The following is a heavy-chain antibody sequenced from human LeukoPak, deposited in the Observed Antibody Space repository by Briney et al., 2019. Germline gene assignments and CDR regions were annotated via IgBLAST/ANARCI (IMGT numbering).Heavy chain of an antibody. CDR1: GFTFSGYG. CDR3: AKSGSYSGYDVGVYFDY. V-gene: IGHV3-30*18. Sequence: PGGSLRLSCAASGFTFSGYGMHWVRQAPGKGLEWVAVISYDGSNKYYADSVKGRFTISSDNSKNTLYLQMNSLRPEDTAVYNCAKSGSYSGYDVGVYFDYWGQGTLVTVSS. D-gene: IGHD5-12*01. CDR2: ISYDGSNK. J-gene: IGHJ4*02.